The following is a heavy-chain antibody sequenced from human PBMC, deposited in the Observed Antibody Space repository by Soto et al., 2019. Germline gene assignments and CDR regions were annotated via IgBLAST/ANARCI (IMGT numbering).Heavy chain of an antibody. J-gene: IGHJ5*02. Sequence: SETLSLTCTVSGGSISSYYWSWIRQPPGKGLECIGYIYYSGSTNYNPSLKSRVTISVDTSKNQFSLKLSSVTAADTAVYYCARVVYYDILTGYAPLVDWFDPWGQGTLVTVSS. CDR1: GGSISSYY. V-gene: IGHV4-59*01. CDR2: IYYSGST. CDR3: ARVVYYDILTGYAPLVDWFDP. D-gene: IGHD3-9*01.